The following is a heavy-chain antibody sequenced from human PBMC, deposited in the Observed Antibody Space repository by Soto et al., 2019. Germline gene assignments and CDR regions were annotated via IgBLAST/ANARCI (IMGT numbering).Heavy chain of an antibody. V-gene: IGHV1-3*01. Sequence: GASVKVSCKASGYTFTSHAMHWVRQAPGQRLEWMGWINAGNGNTNYSQKFQGRVTMTRDTSASTVYMELSSLISEDTAVYFCARSLLDEYSSSWRSAYYGMDVWGQGTTVTVSS. CDR1: GYTFTSHA. D-gene: IGHD2-2*01. CDR3: ARSLLDEYSSSWRSAYYGMDV. CDR2: INAGNGNT. J-gene: IGHJ6*02.